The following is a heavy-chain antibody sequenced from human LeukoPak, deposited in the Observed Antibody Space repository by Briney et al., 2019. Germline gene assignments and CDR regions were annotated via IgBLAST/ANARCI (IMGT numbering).Heavy chain of an antibody. J-gene: IGHJ5*02. Sequence: SETLSLTCIVSGASIRSHFWSWLRRPPGKALEWIGYMYNSGRTNYNPSLKSRVTISVDTSKNQFSLKLSSVTAADTAVYYCARGGLNCSSTSCEMINWFDPWGQGTLVTVSS. V-gene: IGHV4-59*11. D-gene: IGHD2-2*01. CDR3: ARGGLNCSSTSCEMINWFDP. CDR2: MYNSGRT. CDR1: GASIRSHF.